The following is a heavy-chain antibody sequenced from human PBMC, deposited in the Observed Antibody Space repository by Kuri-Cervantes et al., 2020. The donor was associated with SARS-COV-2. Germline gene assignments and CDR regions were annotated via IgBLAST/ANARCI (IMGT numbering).Heavy chain of an antibody. D-gene: IGHD3-22*01. CDR3: ARRRHDNSIFDAFDI. J-gene: IGHJ3*02. Sequence: SETLSLTCAVYGGSFSAHSWSWIRQPPGKGLEWIGEIDRSGITNYTPSLKSRVTMSMDTSRNQFSLNLNSVTAADTAVYYCARRRHDNSIFDAFDIWGQGSVVTVSS. CDR1: GGSFSAHS. CDR2: IDRSGIT. V-gene: IGHV4-34*01.